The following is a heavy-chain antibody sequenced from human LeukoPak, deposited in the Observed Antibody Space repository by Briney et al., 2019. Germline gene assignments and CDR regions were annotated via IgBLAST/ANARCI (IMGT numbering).Heavy chain of an antibody. CDR2: IYHSGST. V-gene: IGHV4-30-2*01. J-gene: IGHJ6*02. CDR3: ARAVGGPYYYYGMDV. CDR1: GGSISSGGYS. Sequence: SETLSLTCAVSGGSISSGGYSWSWIRQPPGKGLEWIGYIYHSGSTYYNPSLKSRVTISVDRSKNQISLKLSSVTAADTAVYYCARAVGGPYYYYGMDVWGQGTTVTVSS. D-gene: IGHD2-15*01.